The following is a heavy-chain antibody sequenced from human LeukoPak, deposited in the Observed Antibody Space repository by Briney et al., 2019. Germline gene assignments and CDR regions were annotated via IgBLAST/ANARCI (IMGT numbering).Heavy chain of an antibody. D-gene: IGHD6-19*01. J-gene: IGHJ4*02. CDR3: ARVLYSSGWYSDY. V-gene: IGHV1-69*05. CDR1: GGTFSSYA. Sequence: GASVKVSCKASGGTFSSYAISLVRQAPGQGLEWMGGIIPIFGTANYAQKFQGRVTITTDESTSTAYMELSSLRSEDTAVYYCARVLYSSGWYSDYWGQGTLVTVSS. CDR2: IIPIFGTA.